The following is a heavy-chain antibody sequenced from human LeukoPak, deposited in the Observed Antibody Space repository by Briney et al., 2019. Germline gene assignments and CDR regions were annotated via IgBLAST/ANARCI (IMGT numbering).Heavy chain of an antibody. J-gene: IGHJ4*02. CDR1: GGSISSGSYY. V-gene: IGHV4-61*02. Sequence: SETLSLTCTVSGGSISSGSYYWSWIRQPAGKGREWIGRIYTSGSTSYNPSLKSRVTISVDTSKNQFSLKLSSVTAADTAVYYCASSTMVVTPLSDHIDYWGQGTLVTVSS. D-gene: IGHD4-23*01. CDR3: ASSTMVVTPLSDHIDY. CDR2: IYTSGST.